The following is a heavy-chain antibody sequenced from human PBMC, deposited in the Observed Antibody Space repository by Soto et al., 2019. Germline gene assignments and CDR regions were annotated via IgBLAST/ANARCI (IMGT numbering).Heavy chain of an antibody. CDR2: IYYSGST. CDR3: ARNDTGWFDP. CDR1: GGSISSSSYY. V-gene: IGHV4-39*07. J-gene: IGHJ5*02. D-gene: IGHD2-8*02. Sequence: SETLSLTCTVSGGSISSSSYYWGWIRQPPGKGLEWIGSIYYSGSTYYNPSLKSRVTISVDTSKNQFSLKLSSVTAADTAVYYCARNDTGWFDPWGQGTLVTVS.